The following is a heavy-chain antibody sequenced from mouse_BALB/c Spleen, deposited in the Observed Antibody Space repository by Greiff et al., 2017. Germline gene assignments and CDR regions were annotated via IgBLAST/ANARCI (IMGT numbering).Heavy chain of an antibody. CDR2: ISSGSSTI. Sequence: EVKLVESGGGLVQPGGSRKLSCAASGFTFSSFGMHWVRQAPEKGLEWVAYISSGSSTIYYADTVKGRFTISRDNTKNTLFLQMTSLRSEDTAMYYCARKNYNGRVASEYYYAMDYWGQGTSVTVSS. CDR1: GFTFSSFG. V-gene: IGHV5-17*02. D-gene: IGHD1-1*01. J-gene: IGHJ4*01. CDR3: ARKNYNGRVASEYYYAMDY.